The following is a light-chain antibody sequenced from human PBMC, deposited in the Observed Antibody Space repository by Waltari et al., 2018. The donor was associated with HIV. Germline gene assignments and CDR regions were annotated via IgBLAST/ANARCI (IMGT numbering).Light chain of an antibody. J-gene: IGKJ1*01. Sequence: DIQMTQSPSSLSAFVGDRITITCRARQIISSYLNWYQQKPGKAPKLLIYAASSLQSGVPSRFSGSGSGTDFTLTISSLQPEDFATYYCQQSYSTPQFGQGTKVEIK. CDR3: QQSYSTPQ. V-gene: IGKV1-39*01. CDR2: AAS. CDR1: QIISSY.